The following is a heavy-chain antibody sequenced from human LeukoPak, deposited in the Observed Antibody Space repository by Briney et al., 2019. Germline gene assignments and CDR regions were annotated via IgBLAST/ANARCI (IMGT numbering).Heavy chain of an antibody. D-gene: IGHD2-2*01. CDR1: GGSISSYY. V-gene: IGHV4-59*12. J-gene: IGHJ5*02. CDR2: IYYCGST. Sequence: SETLSLTCTVSGGSISSYYWNWIRQPPGKGLEWIGYIYYCGSTNYNPSLKSRVTISVDTSKNQFSLKLSSVTAADTAVYYCARDPRCSSTSCYRTPGIDPWGQGTLVTVSS. CDR3: ARDPRCSSTSCYRTPGIDP.